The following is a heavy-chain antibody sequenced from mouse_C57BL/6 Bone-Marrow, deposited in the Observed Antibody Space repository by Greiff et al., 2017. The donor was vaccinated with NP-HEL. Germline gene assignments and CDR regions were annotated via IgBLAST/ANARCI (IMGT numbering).Heavy chain of an antibody. J-gene: IGHJ4*01. V-gene: IGHV1-76*01. CDR3: ARGILLRGDYAMDY. D-gene: IGHD1-1*01. CDR1: GYTFTDYY. CDR2: IYPGSGNT. Sequence: QVQLQQSGAELVRPGASVKLSCKASGYTFTDYYINWVKQRPGQGLEWIARIYPGSGNTYYNEKFKGKATLTAEKSSSTAYMQLSSLTSEDSAVYFCARGILLRGDYAMDYWGQGTSVTVSS.